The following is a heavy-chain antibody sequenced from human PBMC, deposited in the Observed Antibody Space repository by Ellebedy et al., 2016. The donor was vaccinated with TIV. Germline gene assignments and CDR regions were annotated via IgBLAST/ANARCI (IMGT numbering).Heavy chain of an antibody. J-gene: IGHJ4*02. CDR3: ATGCGQSCQTHFQY. D-gene: IGHD4-23*01. Sequence: AASVKVSCKTSGYTFGSFDIVWVRQATGQGLEWMGWMNPNSANTGYAEKFRGRITMTRDTSIDTAYIELISLRSEDTAVYYCATGCGQSCQTHFQYWGQGTQVTVSS. V-gene: IGHV1-8*01. CDR2: MNPNSANT. CDR1: GYTFGSFD.